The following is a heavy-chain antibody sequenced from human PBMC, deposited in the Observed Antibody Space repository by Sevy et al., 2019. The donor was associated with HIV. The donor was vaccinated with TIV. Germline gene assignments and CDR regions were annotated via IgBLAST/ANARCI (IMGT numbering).Heavy chain of an antibody. D-gene: IGHD1-1*01. CDR1: GFSLNIHNVG. J-gene: IGHJ6*02. CDR2: IYWNDVK. CDR3: AHTTDTFSTWYNYYNFHGLDV. Sequence: SGPTLVNPTQTLTLTCTYSGFSLNIHNVGVGWIRQPPGKALEWLAVIYWNDVKRYSPSLKSRLTITKDASKNQVVLXXXXXXXXXXXXXYCAHTTDTFSTWYNYYNFHGLDVWGPGTTVTVSS. V-gene: IGHV2-5*01.